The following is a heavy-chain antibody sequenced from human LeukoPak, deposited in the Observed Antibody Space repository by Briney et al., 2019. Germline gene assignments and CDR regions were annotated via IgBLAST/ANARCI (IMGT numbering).Heavy chain of an antibody. D-gene: IGHD6-19*01. CDR3: AGDSSGWTRVDH. CDR1: GFTVSSNY. CDR2: IYSGGST. J-gene: IGHJ4*02. V-gene: IGHV3-66*01. Sequence: GGSLRLSCAASGFTVSSNYMSWVRQAPGKGLEWVSVIYSGGSTYYADSVKGRFTISRDNSKNTLYLQMNSLRAEDTAVYYCAGDSSGWTRVDHWGQGILVTVSS.